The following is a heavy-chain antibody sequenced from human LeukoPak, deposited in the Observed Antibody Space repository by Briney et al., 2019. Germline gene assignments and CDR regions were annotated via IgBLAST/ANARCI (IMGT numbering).Heavy chain of an antibody. D-gene: IGHD6-13*01. J-gene: IGHJ4*02. V-gene: IGHV4-39*07. CDR2: INTSGST. CDR1: GDSISSSSYY. Sequence: SETLSLTCTVSGDSISSSSYYWAWIRQPPGKGLEWIGRINTSGSTNYNPSLKSRVTISVDTSKNQFSLKLSSVTAADTAVFFCAREGYTSSWYSGYYYFDYWGQGTLVTVSS. CDR3: AREGYTSSWYSGYYYFDY.